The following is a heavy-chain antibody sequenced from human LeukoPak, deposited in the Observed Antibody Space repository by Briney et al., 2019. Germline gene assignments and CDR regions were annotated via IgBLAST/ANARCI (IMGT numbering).Heavy chain of an antibody. J-gene: IGHJ4*02. CDR2: IYTSGST. Sequence: SETLFLTCTVSGGSISSYYWSWIRQPPGKGLEWIGRIYTSGSTNYNPSLKSRVTTSVDMSTNQFSLKLSSVTAADTAVYYCARAGDSSGYEYYFDYWGQGTLVAVSS. D-gene: IGHD3-22*01. CDR1: GGSISSYY. CDR3: ARAGDSSGYEYYFDY. V-gene: IGHV4-4*07.